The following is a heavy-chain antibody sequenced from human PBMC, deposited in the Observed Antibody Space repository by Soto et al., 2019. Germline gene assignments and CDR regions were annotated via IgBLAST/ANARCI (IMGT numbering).Heavy chain of an antibody. CDR2: ITETGGDT. V-gene: IGHV3-23*01. CDR3: TKASSDRNHMEV. J-gene: IGHJ6*02. Sequence: GGSLRLSCAASGFTFGNFVMRWVRQTPGKGLEWVSTITETGGDTYYTDSVKGRFTISRDNSKNTLYLQRTSLRAEDTALYYCTKASSDRNHMEVWGPGTTVTVSS. CDR1: GFTFGNFV.